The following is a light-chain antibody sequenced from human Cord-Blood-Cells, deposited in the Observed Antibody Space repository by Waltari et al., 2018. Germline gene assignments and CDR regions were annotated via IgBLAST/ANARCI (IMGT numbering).Light chain of an antibody. CDR3: QQYNSYSEWT. V-gene: IGKV1-5*03. J-gene: IGKJ1*01. CDR1: QSISSW. Sequence: DIQMTQSPSTLSASVGDRVTITCRASQSISSWLAWYQQKPGEAPKLLIYKASSLESGVPSRFSGSGSGTEFTLTISSLQPDDFATYYCQQYNSYSEWTFGQGTKVEIK. CDR2: KAS.